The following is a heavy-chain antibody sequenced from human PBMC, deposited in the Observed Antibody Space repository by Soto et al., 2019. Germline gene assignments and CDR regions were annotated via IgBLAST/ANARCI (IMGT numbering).Heavy chain of an antibody. V-gene: IGHV4-34*01. CDR3: ARGRPAIATRWFDS. Sequence: SETLSLTCAVFGGSFSDSYWSWIRPSPGKGLEWIGEITSSGTTYYNPSLKSRVTISGDTSKNQFSLEVRSVTAADTAVYYCARGRPAIATRWFDSWGQGTLVTVSS. D-gene: IGHD1-1*01. J-gene: IGHJ5*01. CDR2: ITSSGTT. CDR1: GGSFSDSY.